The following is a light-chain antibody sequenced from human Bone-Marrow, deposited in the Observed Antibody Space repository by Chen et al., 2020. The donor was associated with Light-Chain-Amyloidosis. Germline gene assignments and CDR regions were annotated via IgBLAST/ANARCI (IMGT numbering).Light chain of an antibody. CDR2: GAS. CDR1: QSVSSSY. V-gene: IGKV3D-20*02. J-gene: IGKJ3*01. CDR3: QQRSSWPIT. Sequence: EIVLTQSPGTLSLSPGERATLSCRASQSVSSSYLAWYQQKPGQAPRLLIYGASSRATGIPDRFSGSGSGTDFTLTINSLEPEDFAVYYCQQRSSWPITFGPGTRVDIK.